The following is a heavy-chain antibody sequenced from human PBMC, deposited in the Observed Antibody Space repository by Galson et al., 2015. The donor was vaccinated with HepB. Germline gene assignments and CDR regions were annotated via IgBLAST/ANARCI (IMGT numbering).Heavy chain of an antibody. D-gene: IGHD3-22*01. V-gene: IGHV3-30*18. CDR2: TPFDGSEK. J-gene: IGHJ4*02. CDR1: G. CDR3: AKIKSGYYDSTTSDF. Sequence: GMHWVRQAPGKGLEWVASTPFDGSEKYYADSVKGRFTISRDNSKNTLYLQMNSLRAEDTAVYYCAKIKSGYYDSTTSDFWGQGTLVTVSS.